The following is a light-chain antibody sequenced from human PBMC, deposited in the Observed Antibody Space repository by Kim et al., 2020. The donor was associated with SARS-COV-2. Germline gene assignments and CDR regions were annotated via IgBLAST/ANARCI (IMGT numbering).Light chain of an antibody. J-gene: IGLJ2*01. Sequence: ALGQTVRITCQGDSLRSCYARWYQQKPGQAPVLVIYGKNNRPSVIPDRFSGSSSGNTASLTITGAQAEDEADYCCNSRDSSGNHVVFGGGTQLTVL. CDR3: NSRDSSGNHVV. V-gene: IGLV3-19*01. CDR1: SLRSCY. CDR2: GKN.